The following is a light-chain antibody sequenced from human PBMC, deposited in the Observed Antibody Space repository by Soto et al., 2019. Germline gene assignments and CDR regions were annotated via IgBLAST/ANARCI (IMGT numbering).Light chain of an antibody. V-gene: IGLV2-8*01. CDR1: SSDVGGYNY. J-gene: IGLJ1*01. CDR3: ISYAGINNDV. CDR2: DVS. Sequence: QSALTQPPSASGSPGQSVTISCTGTSSDVGGYNYVSWYQQHPGKAPKLMIYDVSQRPSGVPDRFSGSKSGNTASLTVSGLQAEDEADYYCISYAGINNDVFGTGTKLTVL.